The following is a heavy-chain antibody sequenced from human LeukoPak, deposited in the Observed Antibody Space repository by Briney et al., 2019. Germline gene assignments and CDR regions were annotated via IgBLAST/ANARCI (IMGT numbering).Heavy chain of an antibody. CDR2: ISGSGGST. V-gene: IGHV3-23*01. J-gene: IGHJ5*02. CDR3: AKDRYCSGGSCYGAAFDP. Sequence: TGGSLRLSCAASGFTFSSYGMSWVRQAPGKGLEWVSAISGSGGSTYYADSVKGRFTISRDNSKNTLYLQMNSLRAEDTAVYYCAKDRYCSGGSCYGAAFDPWGQGTLVTVSS. CDR1: GFTFSSYG. D-gene: IGHD2-15*01.